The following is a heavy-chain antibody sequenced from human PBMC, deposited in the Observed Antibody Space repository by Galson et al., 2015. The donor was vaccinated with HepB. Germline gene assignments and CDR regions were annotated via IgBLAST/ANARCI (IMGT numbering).Heavy chain of an antibody. V-gene: IGHV3-11*05. CDR2: ISSSSSYT. D-gene: IGHD6-25*01. CDR3: ATAQSVVYSSGTGAGPI. Sequence: SLRLSCAASGFTFSDYYMSWIRQAPGKGLEWVSYISSSSSYTNYADSVKGRFTISRDNAKNSLYLQMNSLRAEDTAVYYCATAQSVVYSSGTGAGPIWGQGTLVTVSS. CDR1: GFTFSDYY. J-gene: IGHJ4*02.